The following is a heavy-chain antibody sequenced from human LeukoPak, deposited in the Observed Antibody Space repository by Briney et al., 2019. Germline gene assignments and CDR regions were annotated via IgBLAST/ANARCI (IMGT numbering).Heavy chain of an antibody. CDR3: ARDLGGSNYFDY. J-gene: IGHJ4*02. Sequence: SETLSLTCTVSGGSVSSYYWSWIRQPPGKGLEWIGYIYYSGSTNYNPSLKSRVTISVDTSKNQFSLKLSSVTAADTAVYYCARDLGGSNYFDYWGQGTLVTVSS. V-gene: IGHV4-59*02. CDR1: GGSVSSYY. D-gene: IGHD3-16*01. CDR2: IYYSGST.